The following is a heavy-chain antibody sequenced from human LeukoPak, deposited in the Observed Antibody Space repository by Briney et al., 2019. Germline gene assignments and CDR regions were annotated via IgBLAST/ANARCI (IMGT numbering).Heavy chain of an antibody. CDR1: GFTFSSYN. V-gene: IGHV3-21*01. CDR2: ITSSSSYI. CDR3: AELGITMIGGV. D-gene: IGHD3-10*02. Sequence: GGSLRLSCAASGFTFSSYNMNWVRQAPGKGLEWVSSITSSSSYIYYADSVKGRFTISRDNAKNSLFLQMNSLRAEDTAVYYCAELGITMIGGVWGKGTTVTISS. J-gene: IGHJ6*04.